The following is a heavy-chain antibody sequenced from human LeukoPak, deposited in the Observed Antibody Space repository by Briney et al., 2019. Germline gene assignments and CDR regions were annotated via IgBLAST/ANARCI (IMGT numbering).Heavy chain of an antibody. Sequence: PGGSLRLSCAASGFTVGTNYMSWVRQAPGRGLEWVSVMYSSGTTYYADSVKGRFTISRDNSKNMLYLQMNSLRAEDTAVYYCARGEYNWTALHFWGQGTLVTVSS. D-gene: IGHD1-20*01. J-gene: IGHJ4*02. CDR3: ARGEYNWTALHF. CDR1: GFTVGTNY. CDR2: MYSSGTT. V-gene: IGHV3-66*01.